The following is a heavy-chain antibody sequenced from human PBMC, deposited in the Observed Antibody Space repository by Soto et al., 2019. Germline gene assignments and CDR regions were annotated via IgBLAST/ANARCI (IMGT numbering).Heavy chain of an antibody. CDR1: GFTFSSYW. D-gene: IGHD3-3*01. V-gene: IGHV3-7*01. Sequence: GGSLRLSCAASGFTFSSYWMSWVRPAPGKGLEWVANIKQDGSEKYYVDSVKGRFTISRDNAKNSLYLQMNSLRAEDTAVYYCARVYDFWSGYPAHWGQGTLVTVSS. CDR3: ARVYDFWSGYPAH. CDR2: IKQDGSEK. J-gene: IGHJ4*02.